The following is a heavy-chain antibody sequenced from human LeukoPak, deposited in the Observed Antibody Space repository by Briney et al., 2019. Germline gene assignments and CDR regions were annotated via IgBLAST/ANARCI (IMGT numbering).Heavy chain of an antibody. V-gene: IGHV3-23*01. D-gene: IGHD2-2*01. CDR2: ISGSGGST. Sequence: GGSLRLSCAASGFTFSSYAMSWVRQAPGKGLEWDSAISGSGGSTYYADSVKGRFTISRDNSKNTLYLQMNSLRAEDTAVYYCAKDHCSSTSCYYFDYWGPGTLVTVSS. CDR1: GFTFSSYA. J-gene: IGHJ4*02. CDR3: AKDHCSSTSCYYFDY.